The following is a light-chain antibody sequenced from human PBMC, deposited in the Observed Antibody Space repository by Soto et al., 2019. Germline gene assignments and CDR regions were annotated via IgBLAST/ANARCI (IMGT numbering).Light chain of an antibody. CDR1: SSDVGGYNY. CDR2: GVT. V-gene: IGLV2-14*03. CDR3: NSYTSSRTVV. Sequence: QSALTQPASVSGSPEQSITISCTGTSSDVGGYNYVSWYQQHPGKSPKLMIYGVTNRPSGISNRFSGSKSGNTASLTIFGLQAEDEADYYCNSYTSSRTVVFGGGTKLTVL. J-gene: IGLJ2*01.